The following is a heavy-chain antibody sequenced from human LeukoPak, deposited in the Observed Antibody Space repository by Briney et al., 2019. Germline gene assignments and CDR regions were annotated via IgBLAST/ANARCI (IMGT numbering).Heavy chain of an antibody. D-gene: IGHD2-15*01. J-gene: IGHJ4*02. CDR3: ARDAPDCSGGSCYSGTDY. V-gene: IGHV3-9*01. CDR1: GFTFDDYA. CDR2: ISWNSGSI. Sequence: GGSLRLSCAASGFTFDDYAMQWVRQAPGKGLEWVSGISWNSGSIGYADSVKGRFTISRDNAKNSLYLQMNSLRAEDTAVYYCARDAPDCSGGSCYSGTDYWGQGTLVTVSS.